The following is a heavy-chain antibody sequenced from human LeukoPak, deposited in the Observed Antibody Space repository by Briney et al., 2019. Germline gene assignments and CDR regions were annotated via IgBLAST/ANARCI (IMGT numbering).Heavy chain of an antibody. Sequence: GRFIISRDNAKNSLYLQMNSLRAEDTAVYYCARGVTLDYWGQGTLVTVPS. V-gene: IGHV3-21*03. D-gene: IGHD2-21*02. CDR3: ARGVTLDY. J-gene: IGHJ4*02.